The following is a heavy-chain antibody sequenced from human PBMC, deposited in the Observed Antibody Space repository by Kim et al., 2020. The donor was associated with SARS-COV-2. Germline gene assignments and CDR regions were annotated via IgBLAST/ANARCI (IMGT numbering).Heavy chain of an antibody. V-gene: IGHV4-39*01. Sequence: SETLSLTCTVSGGSISSSSYYWGWIRQPPGKGLEWIGSIYYSGSTYYNPSLKSRVTISVDTSKNQFSLKLSSVTAADTAVYYCARHPTSRVEFDYWGQGTLVTVSS. CDR1: GGSISSSSYY. CDR2: IYYSGST. J-gene: IGHJ4*02. D-gene: IGHD1-1*01. CDR3: ARHPTSRVEFDY.